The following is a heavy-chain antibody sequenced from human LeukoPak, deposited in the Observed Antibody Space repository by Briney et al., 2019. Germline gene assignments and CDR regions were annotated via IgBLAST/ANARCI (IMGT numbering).Heavy chain of an antibody. CDR2: ISETSSHT. V-gene: IGHV3-23*01. J-gene: IGHJ5*02. CDR1: GFTFSSNA. Sequence: GALRLSCAVSGFTFSSNAMTWVRQAPGQGLEWVSSISETSSHTFYADSVKGRFTISRDNTKNTLFLQMNSLRVEDTAMYYCAKDFSSSWQFDPWGQGTLVTVSS. CDR3: AKDFSSSWQFDP. D-gene: IGHD6-13*01.